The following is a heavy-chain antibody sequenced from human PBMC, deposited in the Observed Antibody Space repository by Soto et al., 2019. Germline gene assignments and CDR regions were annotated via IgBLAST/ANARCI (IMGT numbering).Heavy chain of an antibody. CDR3: AREEDTMIVVVPPERYYGMDV. CDR1: GFTFSSYA. J-gene: IGHJ6*02. CDR2: ISYDGSDK. D-gene: IGHD3-22*01. V-gene: IGHV3-30-3*01. Sequence: PGGSLRLSCAASGFTFSSYAMHWVRQAPGKGLEWVALISYDGSDKDYADSVKGRFTISRDNSRNTLFLQMNSLRAEDTAVYYCAREEDTMIVVVPPERYYGMDVWGQGTTVTVSS.